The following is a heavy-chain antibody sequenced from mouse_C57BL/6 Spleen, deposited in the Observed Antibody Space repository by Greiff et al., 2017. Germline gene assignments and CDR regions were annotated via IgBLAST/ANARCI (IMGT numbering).Heavy chain of an antibody. J-gene: IGHJ3*01. D-gene: IGHD2-10*01. CDR1: GYTFTSYW. Sequence: QVQLQQPGAELVRPGSSVKLSCKASGYTFTSYWMDWVKQRPGQGLEWIGNIYPSDSETHYNQKFKDKATLTVDKSSGTAYMQLSSLTSGDSAVYYCARGGAYPAWFAYWGQGTLVTVSA. CDR2: IYPSDSET. CDR3: ARGGAYPAWFAY. V-gene: IGHV1-61*01.